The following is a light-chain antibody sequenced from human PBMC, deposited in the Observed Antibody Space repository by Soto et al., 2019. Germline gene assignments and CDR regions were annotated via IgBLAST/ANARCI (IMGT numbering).Light chain of an antibody. CDR1: SSNIGSNF. CDR2: TNN. CDR3: AAWDDSLNGPL. Sequence: QSVLTQPPSASGTPGQSVTISCSGSSSNIGSNFVNWYQQLPGTAPKLLIYTNNQRPLGVPDRFSGSKSGTSASLAISGLQSEDEADYHCAAWDDSLNGPLFGGGTKVTVL. V-gene: IGLV1-44*01. J-gene: IGLJ3*02.